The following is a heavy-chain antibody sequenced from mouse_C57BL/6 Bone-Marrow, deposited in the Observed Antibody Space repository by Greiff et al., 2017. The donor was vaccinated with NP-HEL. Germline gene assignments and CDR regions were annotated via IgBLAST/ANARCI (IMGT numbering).Heavy chain of an antibody. Sequence: QVQLKQSGAELVKPGASVKISCKASGYAFSSYWMNWVKQRPGKGLEWIGQIYPGDGDTNYNGKFKGKATLTADKSSSTAYMQLSSLTSEDSAVYFCARSTTVVAGFDYWGQGTTLTVSS. V-gene: IGHV1-80*01. D-gene: IGHD1-1*01. CDR3: ARSTTVVAGFDY. CDR2: IYPGDGDT. J-gene: IGHJ2*01. CDR1: GYAFSSYW.